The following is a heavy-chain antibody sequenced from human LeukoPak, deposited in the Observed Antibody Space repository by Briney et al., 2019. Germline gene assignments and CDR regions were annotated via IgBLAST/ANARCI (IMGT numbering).Heavy chain of an antibody. CDR3: AKGIAAAGTGYNY. J-gene: IGHJ4*02. V-gene: IGHV3-33*06. CDR1: GFTFSSYA. Sequence: GGSLRLSCAASGFTFSSYAMSWVRQAPGKGLEWVAVIWYDGSNKYYADSVKGRFTISRDNSKNTLYLQMNSLRAEDTAVYYCAKGIAAAGTGYNYWGQGTLVTVSS. D-gene: IGHD6-13*01. CDR2: IWYDGSNK.